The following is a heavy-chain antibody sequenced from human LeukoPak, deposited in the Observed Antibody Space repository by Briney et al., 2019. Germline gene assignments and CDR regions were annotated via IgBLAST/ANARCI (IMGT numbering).Heavy chain of an antibody. V-gene: IGHV3-74*01. D-gene: IGHD2-2*01. Sequence: GGSLRLSCAASGFTFSNYWMHWVRQAPGKGLVWVSRLNSDGTSTVYADSVKGRFTISRDNAKNTLYLQMNGLRAEDTAVYYCARSPYCSSTSCYHFDYWGQGTLVTVSS. J-gene: IGHJ4*02. CDR2: LNSDGTST. CDR1: GFTFSNYW. CDR3: ARSPYCSSTSCYHFDY.